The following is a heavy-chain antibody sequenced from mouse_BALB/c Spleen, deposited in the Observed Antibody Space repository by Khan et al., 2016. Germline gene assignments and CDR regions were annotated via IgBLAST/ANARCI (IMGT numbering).Heavy chain of an antibody. CDR3: ARVRQAVDY. V-gene: IGHV5-6-3*01. Sequence: EVELVESGGGLVQPGGSLKLSCAASGFTFSTYAISWVRQTPDKRLELVATINSNGGSTYYPDNVTGRFTISRDNAKNTLYLQMSSLKSEDTAMYYCARVRQAVDYWGQGTAVTISS. J-gene: IGHJ4*01. D-gene: IGHD2-14*01. CDR1: GFTFSTYA. CDR2: INSNGGST.